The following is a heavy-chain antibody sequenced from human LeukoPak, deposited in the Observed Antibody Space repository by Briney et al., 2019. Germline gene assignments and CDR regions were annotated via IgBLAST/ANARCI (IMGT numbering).Heavy chain of an antibody. J-gene: IGHJ4*01. CDR1: GGSISSSSYY. D-gene: IGHD1-26*01. CDR2: IYYSGST. V-gene: IGHV4-39*01. Sequence: SETLSLTCTVSGGSISSSSYYWGWLRQPPGKGLEWIGSIYYSGSTFYSPSLKSRVTISVDTSKNQFSLKLSSVTAADTAVYYCASLRERSYYARGFDYWGQEPWSPSPQ. CDR3: ASLRERSYYARGFDY.